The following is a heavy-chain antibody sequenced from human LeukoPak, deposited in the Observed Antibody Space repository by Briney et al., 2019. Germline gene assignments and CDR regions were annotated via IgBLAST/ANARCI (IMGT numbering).Heavy chain of an antibody. D-gene: IGHD3-10*01. CDR2: IWYDGSNK. CDR3: ARAVLWFKYYGMDV. CDR1: GFTFSSYG. V-gene: IGHV3-33*01. Sequence: GGSLRLSCAASGFTFSSYGMHWVRQAPGKGLEWVAVIWYDGSNKYYADSVKGRFTISRDNSKNTLYLQMNSLRAEDTAVYYCARAVLWFKYYGMDVWGKGTTVTVSS. J-gene: IGHJ6*04.